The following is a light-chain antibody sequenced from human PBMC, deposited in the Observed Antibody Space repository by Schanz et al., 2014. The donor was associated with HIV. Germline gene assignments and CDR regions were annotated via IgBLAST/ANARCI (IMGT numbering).Light chain of an antibody. J-gene: IGKJ1*01. CDR2: AAS. CDR3: QQYYSYLGT. CDR1: QGIRND. V-gene: IGKV1-17*01. Sequence: DIQMTQSPSSLSASVGDRVTITCRASQGIRNDLGWYQQKPGKAPKRLIYAASSLQSGVPSRFSGGGSGTDFTLTISCLQSEDFATYYCQQYYSYLGTFGQGTKVEIK.